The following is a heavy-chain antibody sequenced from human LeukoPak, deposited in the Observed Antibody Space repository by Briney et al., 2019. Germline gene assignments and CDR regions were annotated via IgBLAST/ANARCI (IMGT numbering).Heavy chain of an antibody. CDR2: ISYDGSNK. Sequence: GRSLRLSCAASGFTFSSYALHWVRQAPGKGLEWVAVISYDGSNKYYADSVKGRFTISRDNSKNTLYLQMNSLRAEDTAVYYCARDDTTTYYYYYGMDVWGQGTTVTVSS. V-gene: IGHV3-30-3*01. CDR1: GFTFSSYA. D-gene: IGHD1-26*01. CDR3: ARDDTTTYYYYYGMDV. J-gene: IGHJ6*02.